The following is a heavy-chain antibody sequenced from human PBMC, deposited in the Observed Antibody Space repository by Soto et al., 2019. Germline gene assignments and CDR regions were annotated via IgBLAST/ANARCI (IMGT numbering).Heavy chain of an antibody. D-gene: IGHD3-9*01. CDR2: ISVYNGNT. Sequence: QLQLVQSGAEVKKPGASVKVSCKASGYTFINYGITWVRQAPGQGLEWMGWISVYNGNTNYAQKFQGRVTMTTDTSTSTAYMELRSLRSDDTAVYYCARTQPDYDVLTGYLIDYWAQGTLVTVSS. CDR3: ARTQPDYDVLTGYLIDY. V-gene: IGHV1-18*01. J-gene: IGHJ4*02. CDR1: GYTFINYG.